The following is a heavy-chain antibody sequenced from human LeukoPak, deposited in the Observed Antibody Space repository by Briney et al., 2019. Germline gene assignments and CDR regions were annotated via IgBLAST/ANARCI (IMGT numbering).Heavy chain of an antibody. J-gene: IGHJ6*03. CDR3: ARRAAAVGTYYMDV. V-gene: IGHV4-59*01. D-gene: IGHD6-13*01. CDR1: GGSINSYY. Sequence: SETLSLTCTVSGGSINSYYWNWIRQPPGKGLQWIGYIYYSGGTNYNPSLKSRVTIAVDTSKNQFSLKLSSVTAADTAVYYCARRAAAVGTYYMDVWGKGTTVTASS. CDR2: IYYSGGT.